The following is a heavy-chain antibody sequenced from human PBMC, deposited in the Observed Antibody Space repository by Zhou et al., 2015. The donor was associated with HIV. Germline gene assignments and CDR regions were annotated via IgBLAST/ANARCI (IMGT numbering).Heavy chain of an antibody. CDR3: ARDHLPFRGEGGWFDP. J-gene: IGHJ5*02. CDR2: IIPIFGTA. V-gene: IGHV1-69*01. CDR1: GGTFSSYA. D-gene: IGHD3-10*01. Sequence: QVQLVQSGAEVKKPGASVKVSCKASGGTFSSYAISWVRQAPGQGLEWMGGIIPIFGTANYAQKFQGRVTITADESTSTAYMELSSLRSEDTAVYYCARDHLPFRGEGGWFDPWGRREPVGHRLL.